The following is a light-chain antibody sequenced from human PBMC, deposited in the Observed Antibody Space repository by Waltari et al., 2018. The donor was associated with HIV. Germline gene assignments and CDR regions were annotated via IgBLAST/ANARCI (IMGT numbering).Light chain of an antibody. CDR1: SSDVGSYNL. CDR2: EGS. CDR3: CSYAGSSTDVV. V-gene: IGLV2-23*01. J-gene: IGLJ2*01. Sequence: SVSGSPGQSITISCTGTSSDVGSYNLVSWYQQHPGKAPKLMIYEGSKRPSGVSNRFSGSKSGNTASLTISGLQAEDEADYYCCSYAGSSTDVVFGGGTKLTVL.